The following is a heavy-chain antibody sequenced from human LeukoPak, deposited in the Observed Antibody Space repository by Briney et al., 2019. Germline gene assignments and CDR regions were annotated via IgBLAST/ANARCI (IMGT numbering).Heavy chain of an antibody. D-gene: IGHD3-3*01. CDR2: INHSGST. Sequence: SETLSLTCAVYGGSFSGYYWSWIRQPPGKGLEWIGEINHSGSTNYNPSLKSRVTISVDTSKNQFSLKLSSVTAADTAVYYCARVNGRITIFGVVIFRRNWFDPWGQGTLVTVCS. J-gene: IGHJ5*02. CDR1: GGSFSGYY. CDR3: ARVNGRITIFGVVIFRRNWFDP. V-gene: IGHV4-34*01.